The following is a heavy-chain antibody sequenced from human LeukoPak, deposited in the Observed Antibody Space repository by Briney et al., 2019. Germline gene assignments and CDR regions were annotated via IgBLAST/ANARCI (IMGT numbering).Heavy chain of an antibody. CDR1: GFTFSSYG. Sequence: GGSLRLSCAASGFTFSSYGMHWVRQAPGKGLEWVAVIWYDGSNKYYADSVKGRFTISRDNSKNTLYLQMNSLRAEDTAVYYCARNRGRDGYNYYFDYWGQGTLVTVSS. V-gene: IGHV3-33*08. J-gene: IGHJ4*02. D-gene: IGHD5-24*01. CDR3: ARNRGRDGYNYYFDY. CDR2: IWYDGSNK.